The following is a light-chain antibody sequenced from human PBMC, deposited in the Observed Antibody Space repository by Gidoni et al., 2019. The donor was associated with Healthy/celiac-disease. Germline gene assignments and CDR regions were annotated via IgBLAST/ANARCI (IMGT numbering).Light chain of an antibody. CDR2: AAS. CDR1: QSISSY. J-gene: IGKJ4*01. CDR3: QQSYSTPLT. Sequence: DLQTTQSPSSLSASVGDRVTITCRASQSISSYLNCYQQKPGKAPKLLIYAASSLQRGVPSRFSGSGSGTDFTLTISSLQPEDFATYYCQQSYSTPLTFGGGTKVEI. V-gene: IGKV1-39*01.